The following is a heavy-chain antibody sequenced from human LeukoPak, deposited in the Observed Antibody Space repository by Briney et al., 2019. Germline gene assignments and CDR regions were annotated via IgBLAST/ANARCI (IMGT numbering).Heavy chain of an antibody. CDR1: GFTFSDYY. Sequence: PGGSLRLSCAASGFTFSDYYMKWIRQAPGKGLEWVSYISSSGNIIYYADSVKGRFTISRDNSKNTLYLQMNSLRAEDTAVYYCAKDWDWLVGAISSGGYFDYWGQGTLVTVSS. V-gene: IGHV3-11*04. D-gene: IGHD1-26*01. CDR2: ISSSGNII. J-gene: IGHJ4*02. CDR3: AKDWDWLVGAISSGGYFDY.